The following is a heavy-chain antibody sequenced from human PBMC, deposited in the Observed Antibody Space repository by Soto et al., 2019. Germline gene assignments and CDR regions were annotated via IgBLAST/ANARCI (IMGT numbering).Heavy chain of an antibody. J-gene: IGHJ4*02. V-gene: IGHV3-53*01. CDR2: IYSGGST. CDR3: ARAGIYYDSSGYYWAPFDY. D-gene: IGHD3-22*01. Sequence: AGGSLRLSCAASGFTVSSNYMSWVRQAPGKGLEWVSVIYSGGSTYYADSVKGRFTISRDNSKNTLYLQMNSLRAEDTAVYYCARAGIYYDSSGYYWAPFDYWGQGTLVTVSS. CDR1: GFTVSSNY.